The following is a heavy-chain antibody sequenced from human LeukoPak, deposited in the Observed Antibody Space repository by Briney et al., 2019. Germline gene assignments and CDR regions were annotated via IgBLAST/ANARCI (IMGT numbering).Heavy chain of an antibody. V-gene: IGHV1-18*01. CDR1: GYTFTSYG. CDR3: ARVAKSGVVWFDP. CDR2: ISAYKGNT. J-gene: IGHJ5*02. Sequence: ASMKVSCTVSGYTFTSYGISWVRQAPGQGLEWMGWISAYKGNTNYAQKLQGRVTMTTDTSTRTAYMEVRSLRADDTAVYGWARVAKSGVVWFDPWGQGTLVTVSS. D-gene: IGHD2-21*01.